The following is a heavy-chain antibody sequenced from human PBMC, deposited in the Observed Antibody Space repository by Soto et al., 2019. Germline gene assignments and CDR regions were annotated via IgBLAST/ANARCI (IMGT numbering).Heavy chain of an antibody. CDR3: ATLAGSSSWYYFDY. CDR1: GGTFSSYS. D-gene: IGHD6-13*01. J-gene: IGHJ4*02. CDR2: FNPNVGKT. Sequence: SVKVTCRASGGTFSSYSISWVRQDPGQGLEWMGGFNPNVGKTNYAQKFQGRVTMTEDTSTDTAYMELSSLRSEDTAVYYCATLAGSSSWYYFDYWGQGTLVTVSS. V-gene: IGHV1-69*06.